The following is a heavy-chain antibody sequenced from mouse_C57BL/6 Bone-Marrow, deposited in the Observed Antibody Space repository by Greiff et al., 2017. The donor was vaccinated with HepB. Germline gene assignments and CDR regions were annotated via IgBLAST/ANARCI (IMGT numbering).Heavy chain of an antibody. CDR2: ISSGGSYT. V-gene: IGHV5-6*02. J-gene: IGHJ3*01. CDR1: GFTFSSYG. CDR3: ARPWVKGFAY. Sequence: DVMLVESGGDLVKPGGSLKLSCAASGFTFSSYGMSWVRQTPDKRLEWVATISSGGSYTYYPDSVKGRFTISRDNAKNTLYLQMSSLKSEDTAMCYCARPWVKGFAYWGQGTLVTVSA. D-gene: IGHD2-2*01.